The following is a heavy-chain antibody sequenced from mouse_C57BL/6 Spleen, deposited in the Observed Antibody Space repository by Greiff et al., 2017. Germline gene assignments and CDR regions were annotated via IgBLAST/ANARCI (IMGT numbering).Heavy chain of an antibody. Sequence: EVQRVESGGGLVKPGGSLKLSCAASGFTFSSYAMSWVRQTPEKRLEWVATISDGGSYTYYPDNVKGRFTISRDNAKNNLYLQMSHLKSEDTAMYYCARDLDGSSSGYFDYWGQGTTLTVSS. J-gene: IGHJ2*01. CDR1: GFTFSSYA. D-gene: IGHD1-1*01. CDR2: ISDGGSYT. V-gene: IGHV5-4*01. CDR3: ARDLDGSSSGYFDY.